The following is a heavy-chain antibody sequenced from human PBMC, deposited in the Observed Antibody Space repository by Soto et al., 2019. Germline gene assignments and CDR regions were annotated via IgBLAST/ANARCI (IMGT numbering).Heavy chain of an antibody. J-gene: IGHJ4*02. V-gene: IGHV3-30-3*01. D-gene: IGHD3-3*01. CDR1: GFTFSRHT. Sequence: QVQLVESGGGVVQPGRSLRLSCAASGFTFSRHTMHWVRQAPGKGLEWVAGISDDGSNTYYADSVKGRFTISRDNSKNTLYLQRNSLSSEDTAVHHCAREVYYDFWSGFNTHPYYFDDWGQGTLVTVSS. CDR2: ISDDGSNT. CDR3: AREVYYDFWSGFNTHPYYFDD.